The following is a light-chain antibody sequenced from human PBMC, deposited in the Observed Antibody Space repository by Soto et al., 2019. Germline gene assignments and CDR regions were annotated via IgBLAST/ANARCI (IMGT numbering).Light chain of an antibody. CDR3: QQRSNWHLT. CDR2: DAS. CDR1: QSVSSS. V-gene: IGKV3-11*01. Sequence: EIVLTQSPATLSLSPGERATLSCRASQSVSSSLAWYQQKPGQAPRLLIYDASNRATGIPARFSGSGSGTAFTLTSSSLEPEDFAVYYCQQRSNWHLTFGGGTKVEIK. J-gene: IGKJ4*01.